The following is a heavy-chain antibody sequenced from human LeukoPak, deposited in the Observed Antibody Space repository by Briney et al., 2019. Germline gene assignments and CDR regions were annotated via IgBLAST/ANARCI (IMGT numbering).Heavy chain of an antibody. CDR3: AKDPKERYSRGQVDY. CDR1: GFTFRSNA. V-gene: IGHV3-23*01. J-gene: IGHJ4*02. Sequence: GSLRLSCAASGFTFRSNAMTWVRQAPGKGLEWVSGVSVSCGSTYYADSVKGRFTISRDNSKNTLFLQMNSMRAEDTAVYYCAKDPKERYSRGQVDYWGQGTLVTVSS. D-gene: IGHD3-22*01. CDR2: VSVSCGST.